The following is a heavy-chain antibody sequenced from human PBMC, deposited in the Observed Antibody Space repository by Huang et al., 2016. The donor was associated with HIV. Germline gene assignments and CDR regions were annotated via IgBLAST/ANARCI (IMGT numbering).Heavy chain of an antibody. Sequence: QVQLVQSGAEMKKPGSSVKVSCTAPGGTFSSYGISWVRQAPGQGLEGRGGIVPIFRRTDYAQKFQGRLTITADESTSTAYMELSSLRSQDSAIYFCARGVFDGVWSGDLLPHFYYMDVWGKGTTVTVSS. CDR3: ARGVFDGVWSGDLLPHFYYMDV. CDR2: IVPIFRRT. J-gene: IGHJ6*03. V-gene: IGHV1-69*13. D-gene: IGHD3-10*01. CDR1: GGTFSSYG.